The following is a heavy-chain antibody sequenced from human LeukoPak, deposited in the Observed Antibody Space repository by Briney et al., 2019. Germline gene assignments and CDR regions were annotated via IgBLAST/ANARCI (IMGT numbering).Heavy chain of an antibody. Sequence: GASVKVSCKVSGYTLTELSMHWVRQAPGKGLEWMGGFDPEDGEPIYAQKFQGRVTMTEDTSTDTAYMELSSLRSEDTAVYYCATDGIAAAGRMFDYWGQGTLVTVSS. J-gene: IGHJ4*02. CDR3: ATDGIAAAGRMFDY. CDR2: FDPEDGEP. D-gene: IGHD6-13*01. V-gene: IGHV1-24*01. CDR1: GYTLTELS.